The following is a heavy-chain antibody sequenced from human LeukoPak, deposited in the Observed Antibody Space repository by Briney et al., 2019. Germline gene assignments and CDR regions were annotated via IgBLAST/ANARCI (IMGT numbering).Heavy chain of an antibody. CDR1: GFTFSSYW. D-gene: IGHD5-18*01. CDR3: AKELGGGYSYGYPPDY. J-gene: IGHJ4*02. V-gene: IGHV3-23*01. Sequence: GGSLRLSCAASGFTFSSYWMHWVRQAPGKGLEWVSTISGTGAYTFYADSVKGRSTISRDNSKNTLYLQMNRLRAEDTAVYYCAKELGGGYSYGYPPDYWGQGTLVTVSS. CDR2: ISGTGAYT.